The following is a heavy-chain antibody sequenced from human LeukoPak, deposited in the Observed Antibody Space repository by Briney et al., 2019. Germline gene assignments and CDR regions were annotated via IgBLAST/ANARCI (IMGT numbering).Heavy chain of an antibody. CDR1: GFTFSSYA. V-gene: IGHV3-30-3*01. J-gene: IGHJ4*02. Sequence: GGSLRLSCAASGFTFSSYAMHWVRQAPGKGLEWVSVISYDGSNKYYADSVKGRFTISRDNSKNTLYLQMNSLRAEDTAVYYCAGGGYCSSTSCYYFDYWGQGTLVTVSS. CDR2: ISYDGSNK. D-gene: IGHD2-2*01. CDR3: AGGGYCSSTSCYYFDY.